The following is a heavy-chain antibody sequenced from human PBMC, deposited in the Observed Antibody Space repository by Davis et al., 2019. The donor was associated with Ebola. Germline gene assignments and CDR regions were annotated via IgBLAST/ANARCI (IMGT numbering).Heavy chain of an antibody. J-gene: IGHJ4*02. CDR1: GFTFSSYW. Sequence: HTGGSLRLSCAASGFTFSSYWMHWVRQAPGKGPVWVSHINSDGSSTTYADSVKGRFTVSRDNSKNILYLELNSLRTDDTGMYLCATEPYSTSLGVDYWGRGTLLNVSS. CDR3: ATEPYSTSLGVDY. V-gene: IGHV3-74*01. D-gene: IGHD3-16*01. CDR2: INSDGSST.